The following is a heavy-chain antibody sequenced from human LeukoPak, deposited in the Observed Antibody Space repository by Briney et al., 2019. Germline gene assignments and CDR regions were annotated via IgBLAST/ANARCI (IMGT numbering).Heavy chain of an antibody. J-gene: IGHJ4*02. D-gene: IGHD4-17*01. CDR1: GFSVSSYD. CDR3: ARGIHDYGDYVDYFDY. CDR2: IYRRGDT. Sequence: GGSLRLSCAASGFSVSSYDLNWVRQAPGKGLEWVSVIYRRGDTDYADSVKGRFSVSRDNAKNSLYLQMNSLRAEDTAVYYCARGIHDYGDYVDYFDYWGQGTLVTVSS. V-gene: IGHV3-53*01.